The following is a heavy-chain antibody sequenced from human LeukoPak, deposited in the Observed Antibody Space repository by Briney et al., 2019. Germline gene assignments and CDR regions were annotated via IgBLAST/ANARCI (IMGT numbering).Heavy chain of an antibody. D-gene: IGHD6-13*01. CDR2: IYYSGST. Sequence: SETLSLTCTVSGGSISSYYWSWIRQPPGKGLEWIGYIYYSGSTNYNPSLKSRVTISVDTSKNQFSLKLSSVTAADTAVYYCARGYSSSWYVGTVFQHWGQGTLVTVSS. V-gene: IGHV4-59*01. CDR1: GGSISSYY. J-gene: IGHJ1*01. CDR3: ARGYSSSWYVGTVFQH.